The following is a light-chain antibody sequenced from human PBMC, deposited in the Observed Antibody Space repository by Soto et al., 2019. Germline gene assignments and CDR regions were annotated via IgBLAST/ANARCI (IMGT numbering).Light chain of an antibody. CDR1: QSVSSN. CDR2: GAS. V-gene: IGKV3-15*01. Sequence: EIVMTQSPATLSVSPGERATLSCRASQSVSSNLAWYRQKRGQAPRLLIYGASTRATGIQARFSGSGSGTEFTLTISSLQSEDLAVYYCQQYNSWPPLTFGGGTQVEIK. CDR3: QQYNSWPPLT. J-gene: IGKJ4*01.